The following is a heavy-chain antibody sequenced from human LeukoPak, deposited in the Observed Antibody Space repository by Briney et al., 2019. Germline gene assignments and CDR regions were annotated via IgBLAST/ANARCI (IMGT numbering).Heavy chain of an antibody. CDR2: IKYDGNEE. CDR3: KSGGAAPGSFDN. V-gene: IGHV3-7*01. D-gene: IGHD4-23*01. Sequence: GGSLRLSCAASGFTFGDYWMSWMRQAPGKGLEWVANIKYDGNEEYYVDSVEGRFTISRDNAKNSLYLQLNSLRVEDTAVYYCKSGGAAPGSFDNWGQGTLVTVSP. J-gene: IGHJ4*02. CDR1: GFTFGDYW.